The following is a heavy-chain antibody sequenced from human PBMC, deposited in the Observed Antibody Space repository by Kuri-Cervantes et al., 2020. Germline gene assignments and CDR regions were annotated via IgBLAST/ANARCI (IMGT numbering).Heavy chain of an antibody. D-gene: IGHD3-16*01. CDR2: IYYSGST. CDR1: GGSISSYY. CDR3: ARGDYGYGFDY. V-gene: IGHV4-59*12. J-gene: IGHJ4*02. Sequence: GSLRLSCTVSGGSISSYYWSWIRQPPGKGLEWIGYIYYSGSTNYNPSLKSRVTISVDTSKNQFSLKLSSVTAADTAVYYCARGDYGYGFDYWGQGTLVTVSS.